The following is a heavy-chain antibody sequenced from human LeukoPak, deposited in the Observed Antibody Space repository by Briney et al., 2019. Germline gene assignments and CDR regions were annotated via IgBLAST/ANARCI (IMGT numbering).Heavy chain of an antibody. J-gene: IGHJ5*02. CDR1: GSTFTGYY. D-gene: IGHD2-2*01. Sequence: ASVKVSCKASGSTFTGYYMHWVRQAPGQGLEWMGWINPNSGGTNYAQKFQGRVTMTRDTSISTAYMELSRLRSDDTAVYYCARGSMACSSTSCYYGGHWFDPWGQGTLVTVSS. CDR2: INPNSGGT. CDR3: ARGSMACSSTSCYYGGHWFDP. V-gene: IGHV1-2*02.